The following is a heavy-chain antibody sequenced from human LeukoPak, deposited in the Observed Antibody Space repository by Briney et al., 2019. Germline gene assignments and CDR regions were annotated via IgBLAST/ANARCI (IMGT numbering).Heavy chain of an antibody. J-gene: IGHJ4*02. CDR1: GFTFSSYS. CDR3: AKDPGYQVVYCFDY. V-gene: IGHV3-23*01. D-gene: IGHD2-2*01. Sequence: KPGGSLRLSCAASGFTFSSYSMSWVRQAPGKGLEWVSGISGSGGSTDYADSVKGRFTISRDNSKNTLYLRMNSLRVEDTAVYYCAKDPGYQVVYCFDYWGQGTLVTVSS. CDR2: ISGSGGST.